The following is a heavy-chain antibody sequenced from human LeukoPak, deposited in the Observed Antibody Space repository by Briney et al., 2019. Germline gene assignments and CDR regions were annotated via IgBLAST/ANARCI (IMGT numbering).Heavy chain of an antibody. V-gene: IGHV3-23*01. D-gene: IGHD3-3*01. CDR3: AKGSDTLIGVEGDDAFDI. Sequence: GSLRLSCAASGFTFSSYAMSWVRQAPGKGLEWVSAISGSGGSTYYADSVKGRFTISGDNSKNTLYLQMNSLRAEDTAVYYCAKGSDTLIGVEGDDAFDIWGQGTMVTVSS. J-gene: IGHJ3*02. CDR1: GFTFSSYA. CDR2: ISGSGGST.